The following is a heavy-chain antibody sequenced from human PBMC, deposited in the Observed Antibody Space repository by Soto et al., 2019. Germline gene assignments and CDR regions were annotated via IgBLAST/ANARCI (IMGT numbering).Heavy chain of an antibody. CDR2: ISSSGSTI. V-gene: IGHV3-11*01. CDR1: GFTFSDYY. J-gene: IGHJ5*02. D-gene: IGHD3-10*01. CDR3: SEEQRTGHPGATGFGP. Sequence: QVQLVESGGGLVKPGGSLRLSCAASGFTFSDYYMSWIRQAPGKGLEWVSYISSSGSTIYYADSVKGRFTISRDNAKEPMYLQKKSLRGGDTAVEYLSEEQRTGHPGATGFGPRGQGTLVTGSP.